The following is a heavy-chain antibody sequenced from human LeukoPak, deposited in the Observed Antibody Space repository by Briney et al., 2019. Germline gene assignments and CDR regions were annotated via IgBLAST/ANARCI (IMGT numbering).Heavy chain of an antibody. CDR1: DDSVNTYY. D-gene: IGHD4-11*01. CDR3: AMSNTVRRPFFDP. CDR2: IYNRGST. J-gene: IGHJ5*02. V-gene: IGHV4-59*02. Sequence: SETLSLTCIGSDDSVNTYYCSWIRQAPGKGLEWIGYIYNRGSTKYNPSLKSRATISVDTSKNQFSLKLTSVTAADAAVYYCAMSNTVRRPFFDPWGQGTLVTVSS.